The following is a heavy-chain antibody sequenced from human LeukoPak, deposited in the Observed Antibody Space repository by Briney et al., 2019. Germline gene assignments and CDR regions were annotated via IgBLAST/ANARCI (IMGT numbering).Heavy chain of an antibody. Sequence: GGSLRLSCAASGFSVSTHYMSWVRQAPGKGLEWVSVIYRGGTTNYADSVKGRFTISRDNSKNTVFLQVNSLRAEDTAVYFCARDNQGRYGMDVWGQGTTVTVSS. CDR2: IYRGGTT. J-gene: IGHJ6*02. CDR3: ARDNQGRYGMDV. V-gene: IGHV3-53*01. CDR1: GFSVSTHY.